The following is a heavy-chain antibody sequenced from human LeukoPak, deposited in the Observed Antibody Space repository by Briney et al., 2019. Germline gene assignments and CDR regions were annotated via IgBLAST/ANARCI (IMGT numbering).Heavy chain of an antibody. V-gene: IGHV5-51*01. CDR2: IYPGDSGT. Sequence: GESLKISCKGSGYNFGSLWIAWVRQMPGKGLEWMGIIYPGDSGTRYSPSFQGQVTISADKSISTAYLQWSSLKASDTAMYFCARHPKMSSSNYYFDYWGQGTLVTVSS. CDR3: ARHPKMSSSNYYFDY. J-gene: IGHJ4*02. CDR1: GYNFGSLW. D-gene: IGHD4/OR15-4a*01.